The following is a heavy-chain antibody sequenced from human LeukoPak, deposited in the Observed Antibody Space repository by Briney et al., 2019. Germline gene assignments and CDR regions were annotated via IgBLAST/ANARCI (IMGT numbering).Heavy chain of an antibody. Sequence: GASVKVSCKTSGYTFTGYYMHWVRQAPGQGLEWMGWINPNGGGTFYAQKFQGRVTLTRDTSTSTAYMELSRLRSDDTAVYYCARVRPNSAMVHFASWGQGTLLTVSS. V-gene: IGHV1-2*02. CDR1: GYTFTGYY. J-gene: IGHJ4*02. CDR2: INPNGGGT. D-gene: IGHD5-18*01. CDR3: ARVRPNSAMVHFAS.